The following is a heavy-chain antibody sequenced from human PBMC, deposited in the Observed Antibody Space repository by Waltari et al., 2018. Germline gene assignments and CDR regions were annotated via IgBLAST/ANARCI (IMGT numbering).Heavy chain of an antibody. J-gene: IGHJ4*02. V-gene: IGHV3-20*04. CDR3: ARVGSSSWYRTPLDY. CDR2: INWNGGST. D-gene: IGHD6-13*01. Sequence: EVQLVESGGGVVRPGGSLRPSCEASGFTFVASGMSWVRTAPGKGLGWVSGINWNGGSTGYADSVKGRFTISRDNAKNSLYLQMNSLRAEDTALYYCARVGSSSWYRTPLDYWGQGTLVTVSS. CDR1: GFTFVASG.